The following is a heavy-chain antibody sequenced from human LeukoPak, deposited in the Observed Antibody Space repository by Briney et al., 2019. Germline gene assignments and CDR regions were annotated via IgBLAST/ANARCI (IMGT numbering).Heavy chain of an antibody. V-gene: IGHV3-23*01. D-gene: IGHD1-26*01. CDR3: AKYGGSYGPLPDY. J-gene: IGHJ4*02. CDR1: GLTFSDYS. CDR2: ISAGGGST. Sequence: GGSLRLSCAVSGLTFSDYSMTWVRQAPGKGLFWVSGISAGGGSTYYADSVKGRFTISRDNSRNTLYLQMNSLRAEDTAVYYCAKYGGSYGPLPDYWGQGTLVTVSS.